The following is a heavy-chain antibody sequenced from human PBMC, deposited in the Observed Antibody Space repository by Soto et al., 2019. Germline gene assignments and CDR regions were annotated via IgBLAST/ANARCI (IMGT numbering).Heavy chain of an antibody. CDR1: GGSISSGGYS. J-gene: IGHJ4*02. D-gene: IGHD2-21*01. CDR2: IYHSGST. V-gene: IGHV4-30-2*01. CDR3: ASFATVVSY. Sequence: QLQLQESGSGLVKPSQTLSLTCAVSGGSISSGGYSWSWIRQPPGKGLEWIGYIYHSGSTYYNPSHXXRXTXXVDRSKNQFSLKLSSVTAADTAVYYCASFATVVSYWGQGTLVTVSS.